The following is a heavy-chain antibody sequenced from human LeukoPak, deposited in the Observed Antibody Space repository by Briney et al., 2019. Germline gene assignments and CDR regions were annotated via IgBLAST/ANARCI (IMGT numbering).Heavy chain of an antibody. V-gene: IGHV1-2*02. D-gene: IGHD2-15*01. J-gene: IGHJ2*01. CDR1: GYTFTGYY. Sequence: ASVKVSCKASGYTFTGYYMHWVRQSPGQGREWGGWINPNSGGTNYAQKFEGRVTMTRDTSLSTAYMEPSRVRSDDTGLDYCARYSVVGPPCYLDFWGRGTLVTVSS. CDR3: ARYSVVGPPCYLDF. CDR2: INPNSGGT.